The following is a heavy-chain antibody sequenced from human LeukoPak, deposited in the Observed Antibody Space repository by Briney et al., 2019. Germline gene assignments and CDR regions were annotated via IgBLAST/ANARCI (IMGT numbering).Heavy chain of an antibody. V-gene: IGHV4-34*01. CDR3: ARVTRFTQFGELWFDS. J-gene: IGHJ5*01. D-gene: IGHD3-10*01. CDR1: GGSFSSYY. CDR2: ITHSRST. Sequence: IPSETLSLTCAVYGGSFSSYYWSWIRQSPGKGLEWIGEITHSRSTNYSPSLKSRVTISLDTSKSQFSLKLTSVTAADTAVYYCARVTRFTQFGELWFDSWGQGTLLTVSS.